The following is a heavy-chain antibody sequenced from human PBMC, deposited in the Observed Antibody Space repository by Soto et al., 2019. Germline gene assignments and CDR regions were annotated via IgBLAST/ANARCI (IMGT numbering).Heavy chain of an antibody. CDR2: ISAYNGNT. Sequence: QVQLVQSGAEVKKPGASVKVSCKASGYTLTSYSITWVRQAPGQGLEWMGWISAYNGNTNYAQKLQGRVTMTTDTSTSTAYMELRSLRSDDTAVYYCARVGDRGGYDNYYSYGMDVWGQGTTVTVSS. J-gene: IGHJ6*02. CDR3: ARVGDRGGYDNYYSYGMDV. D-gene: IGHD5-12*01. CDR1: GYTLTSYS. V-gene: IGHV1-18*01.